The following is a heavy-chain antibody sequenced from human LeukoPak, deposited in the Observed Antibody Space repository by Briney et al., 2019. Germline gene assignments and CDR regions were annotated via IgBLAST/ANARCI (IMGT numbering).Heavy chain of an antibody. CDR3: AKVTYYYDSSGYYDLYYFDY. J-gene: IGHJ4*02. Sequence: PGGSLRLSCAASGFTFSSYAMSWVRQAPGKGLEWVSAISGSGGSTYYADSVKGRFTISRDNSKNTLYLQMNSLRAEDTAVYYCAKVTYYYDSSGYYDLYYFDYWGQGTLVTVSS. CDR1: GFTFSSYA. V-gene: IGHV3-23*01. CDR2: ISGSGGST. D-gene: IGHD3-22*01.